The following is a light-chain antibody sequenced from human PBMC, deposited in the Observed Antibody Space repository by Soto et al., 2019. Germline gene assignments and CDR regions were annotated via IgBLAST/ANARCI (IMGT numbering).Light chain of an antibody. CDR1: QSVRSN. V-gene: IGKV3-15*01. J-gene: IGKJ2*01. Sequence: EIVMTQSPATLSVSPGERATLSCRASQSVRSNLAWYQQKPGQAPRLLIYDASTRATGIPARFSGSGSGTEFTLTLSSLQSEDFAVYYCQQYNKWPAYTFGQGTKLEIK. CDR2: DAS. CDR3: QQYNKWPAYT.